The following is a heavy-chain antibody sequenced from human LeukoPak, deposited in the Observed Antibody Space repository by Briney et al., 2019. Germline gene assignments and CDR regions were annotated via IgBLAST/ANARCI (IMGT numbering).Heavy chain of an antibody. J-gene: IGHJ6*03. CDR1: GGSVSSSSYY. CDR3: ASCHNFGYYYYYMDV. Sequence: PSQTLSLTCTVSGGSVSSSSYYWSWIRQPAGKGLEWIGRIYTSGSTNYNPSLESRVTISVDTSKNQFSLKLSSVTAADTAVYYCASCHNFGYYYYYMDVWGKGTTVTVSS. CDR2: IYTSGST. V-gene: IGHV4-61*02. D-gene: IGHD3-10*01.